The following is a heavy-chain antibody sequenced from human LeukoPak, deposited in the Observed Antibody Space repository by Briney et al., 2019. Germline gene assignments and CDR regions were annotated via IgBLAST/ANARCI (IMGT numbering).Heavy chain of an antibody. Sequence: GESLKISCKGSGYSFTSYWIGWVRQMPGKGLEWMGIIYPGDSDTRYSPSFQGQVTISADKSISTAYLQWSSLKASDTAMYYCARQRGKGGAGYAPLFEFWGQGTLVTVSS. CDR1: GYSFTSYW. J-gene: IGHJ4*02. CDR3: ARQRGKGGAGYAPLFEF. D-gene: IGHD3-16*01. V-gene: IGHV5-51*01. CDR2: IYPGDSDT.